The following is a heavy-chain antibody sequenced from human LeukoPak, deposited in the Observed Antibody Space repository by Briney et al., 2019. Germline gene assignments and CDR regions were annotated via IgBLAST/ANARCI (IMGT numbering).Heavy chain of an antibody. D-gene: IGHD6-19*01. J-gene: IGHJ4*02. Sequence: GGSLRLSCAASGFTFSSYGMHWVRQAPGKGLEWVAAIRYDGSNKSYADSVKGRFTISRDNSKITLYLQMNSMRAEDTAVYYCAKDSERAVAGPFYFDYWGQGTLVTVSS. CDR2: IRYDGSNK. V-gene: IGHV3-30*02. CDR3: AKDSERAVAGPFYFDY. CDR1: GFTFSSYG.